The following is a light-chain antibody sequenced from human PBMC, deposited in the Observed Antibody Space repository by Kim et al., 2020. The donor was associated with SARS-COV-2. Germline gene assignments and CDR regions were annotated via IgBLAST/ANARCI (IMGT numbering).Light chain of an antibody. CDR2: SNN. CDR1: SSNIGSNT. CDR3: AAWDDSLKGV. V-gene: IGLV1-44*01. Sequence: ELTQPPSASGTPGQRVTISCSGSSSNIGSNTVNWYQQLPGTAPKLLIYSNNQRPSGVPDRFSGSKSGTSASLAISGLQSEDEADYYCAAWDDSLKGVFGGGTQLTVL. J-gene: IGLJ3*02.